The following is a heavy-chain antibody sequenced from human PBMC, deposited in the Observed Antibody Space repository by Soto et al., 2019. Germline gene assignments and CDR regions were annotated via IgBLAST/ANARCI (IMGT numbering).Heavy chain of an antibody. D-gene: IGHD6-13*01. CDR2: INSDGSST. V-gene: IGHV3-74*01. J-gene: IGHJ5*02. CDR1: GFTFSSYW. Sequence: GGSLRLSCAASGFTFSSYWMHWVRQAPGKGLVWVSRINSDGSSTSYADSVKGRFTISRDNAKNTLYLQMNSLRAEDTVVYYCARDFRAAAAGANWFDPWGQGTLVTVS. CDR3: ARDFRAAAAGANWFDP.